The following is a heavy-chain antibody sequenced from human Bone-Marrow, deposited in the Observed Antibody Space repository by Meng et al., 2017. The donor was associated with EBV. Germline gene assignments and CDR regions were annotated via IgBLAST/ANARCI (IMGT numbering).Heavy chain of an antibody. V-gene: IGHV4-4*02. CDR2: IFYGGST. CDR3: AAGFRELVRSCDY. CDR1: GGSIRSSNW. J-gene: IGHJ4*02. D-gene: IGHD2-2*01. Sequence: GRVTESGPRLGKPSVTLSLTCVVSGGSIRSSNWLSWVRQPPGKGLEGIGEIFYGGSTNCNPSLESRGPIAVEKSKNQFSLKMSSATAADTAVYYCAAGFRELVRSCDYWGQGTLVTVSS.